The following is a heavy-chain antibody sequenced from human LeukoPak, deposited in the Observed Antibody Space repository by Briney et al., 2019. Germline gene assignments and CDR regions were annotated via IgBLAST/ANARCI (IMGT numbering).Heavy chain of an antibody. J-gene: IGHJ6*03. V-gene: IGHV4-4*07. D-gene: IGHD3-3*02. CDR1: VHPPSHLH. CDR3: ARDVLACEQRCYYFIDF. CDR2: IYRGGST. Sequence: SETLTLPCRLCVHPPSHLHGIWIPQPAAKALEWIGRIYRGGSTNYSPSLKSRVTMSVDKSKTHFSLKLTCVSAEHTALYYCARDVLACEQRCYYFIDFWGKGTLVTVSS.